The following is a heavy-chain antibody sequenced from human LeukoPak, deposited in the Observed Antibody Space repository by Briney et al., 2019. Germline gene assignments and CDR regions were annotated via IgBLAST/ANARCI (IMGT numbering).Heavy chain of an antibody. CDR2: INPNSGGT. D-gene: IGHD3-16*01. CDR1: GYTFTGYC. J-gene: IGHJ5*02. V-gene: IGHV1-2*02. Sequence: GASVKVSCKASGYTFTGYCMHWVRQAPGQGLEWMGWINPNSGGTNYAQKFQGRVTMTRDTSISTAYMELSRLRSDDTAVYYCARARGWGNWFDPWGQGTLVTVSS. CDR3: ARARGWGNWFDP.